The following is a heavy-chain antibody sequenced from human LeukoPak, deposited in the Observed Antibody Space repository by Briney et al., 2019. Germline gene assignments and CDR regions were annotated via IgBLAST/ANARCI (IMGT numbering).Heavy chain of an antibody. J-gene: IGHJ4*02. Sequence: SQTLSLTCTVSGGSISSGTYYWSWIRQPAGKGLEWIGRIYTSGSTNYNPSLKSRITISVDTSKNQSSLKLSSVTAADTAVYYCARNSCPSGSCYDNRGYFDYWGQGTLVTVSS. CDR2: IYTSGST. CDR1: GGSISSGTYY. CDR3: ARNSCPSGSCYDNRGYFDY. V-gene: IGHV4-61*02. D-gene: IGHD2-15*01.